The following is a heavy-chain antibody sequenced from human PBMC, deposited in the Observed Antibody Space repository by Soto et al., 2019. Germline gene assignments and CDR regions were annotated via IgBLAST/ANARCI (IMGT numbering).Heavy chain of an antibody. CDR2: MNPNSGNT. CDR3: ARASYLDPAFDI. J-gene: IGHJ3*02. V-gene: IGHV1-8*01. D-gene: IGHD2-2*03. Sequence: ASVKVSCKASGYTFTSYDINWVRQATGQGLEWMGWMNPNSGNTGYAQKFRGRVTMTRNTSIRTAYMELSSLRSEDTAVYYCARASYLDPAFDIWGQGTMVTVSS. CDR1: GYTFTSYD.